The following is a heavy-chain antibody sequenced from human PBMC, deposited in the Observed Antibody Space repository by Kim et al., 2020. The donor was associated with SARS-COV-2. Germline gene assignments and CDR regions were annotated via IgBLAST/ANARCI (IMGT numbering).Heavy chain of an antibody. CDR1: GGSISSGDYY. V-gene: IGHV4-30-4*01. J-gene: IGHJ3*02. CDR2: IYYSGST. Sequence: SETLSLTCTVSGGSISSGDYYWSWIRQPPGKGLEWIGYIYYSGSTYYNPSLKSRVTISVDTSKNQFSLKLSSVTAADTAVYYCASYRDRVTIFSGTSDAFDIWGQGTMVTVSS. D-gene: IGHD3-3*01. CDR3: ASYRDRVTIFSGTSDAFDI.